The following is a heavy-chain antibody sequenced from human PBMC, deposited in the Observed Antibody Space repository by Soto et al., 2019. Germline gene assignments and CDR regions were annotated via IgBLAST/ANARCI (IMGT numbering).Heavy chain of an antibody. D-gene: IGHD6-19*01. CDR1: GFTFSSYW. Sequence: GSLRLSCAASGFTFSSYWMSWVRQAPGKGLEWVANIKQDGSEKYYVDSVKGRFTISRDNAKNSLYLQMNSLRAEDTAVYYCARDKAVAGSGYYYYYMDVWGKGTTVTVSS. CDR2: IKQDGSEK. V-gene: IGHV3-7*01. CDR3: ARDKAVAGSGYYYYYMDV. J-gene: IGHJ6*03.